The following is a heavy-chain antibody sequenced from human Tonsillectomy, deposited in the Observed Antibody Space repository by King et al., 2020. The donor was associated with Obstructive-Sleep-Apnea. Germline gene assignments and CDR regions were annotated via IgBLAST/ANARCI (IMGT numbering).Heavy chain of an antibody. CDR1: GFTFDDYA. D-gene: IGHD3-10*01. J-gene: IGHJ4*02. CDR3: ARVPITTMVRGAADY. CDR2: ISWNSGSI. V-gene: IGHV3-9*01. Sequence: VQLVESGGGLVQPGRSLRLSCAASGFTFDDYAMHWVRQAPGKGLEWVSGISWNSGSIGYADSVKSRFSISRDNAKNSLYLQMNSLRAEDTALYYCARVPITTMVRGAADYWGQGTLVTVSS.